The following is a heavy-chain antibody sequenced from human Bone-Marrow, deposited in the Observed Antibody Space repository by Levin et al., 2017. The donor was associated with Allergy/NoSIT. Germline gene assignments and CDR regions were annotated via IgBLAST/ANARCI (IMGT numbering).Heavy chain of an antibody. CDR2: ISSSSNTI. CDR1: GFTFSIFH. CDR3: ARDLKAVAISIDY. V-gene: IGHV3-48*02. Sequence: ASVKVSCAASGFTFSIFHMNWVRQAPGKGLEWVSYISSSSNTIYYADSVKGRFTISRDDAKNSLYLQMNSLRDEDTAVYYCARDLKAVAISIDYWGQGTLVTVSS. D-gene: IGHD6-19*01. J-gene: IGHJ4*02.